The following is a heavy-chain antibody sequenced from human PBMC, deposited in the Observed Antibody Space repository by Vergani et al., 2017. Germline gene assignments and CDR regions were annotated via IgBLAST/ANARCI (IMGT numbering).Heavy chain of an antibody. D-gene: IGHD3-10*01. CDR3: TTAWGLYYLHGEYFQY. J-gene: IGHJ1*01. V-gene: IGHV3-23*01. CDR1: GFTFDTYT. Sequence: EVQLLESGGGLVQPGGSRRLSCAGAGFTFDTYTMAYVRQAPGKGLEWVATISSGVGDIFYADSVKGRFTISRDNSKNTLFLQMNSLKDEDTAVYYCTTAWGLYYLHGEYFQYWGRGTLVSVSS. CDR2: ISSGVGDI.